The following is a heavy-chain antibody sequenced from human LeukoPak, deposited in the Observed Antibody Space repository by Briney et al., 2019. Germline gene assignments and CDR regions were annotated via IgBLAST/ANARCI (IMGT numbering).Heavy chain of an antibody. D-gene: IGHD5-18*01. J-gene: IGHJ6*03. CDR1: GFTFSSYA. V-gene: IGHV3-30*04. CDR3: ARGKRRGYSYGRPPYYYYYYMDV. CDR2: ISYDGSNK. Sequence: PGGSLRLSCAASGFTFSSYAMHWVRQAPGKGLEWVAVISYDGSNKYYADSVKGRFTISRDNSKNTLYLQMNSLRAEDTAVYYCARGKRRGYSYGRPPYYYYYYMDVWGKGTTVTVSS.